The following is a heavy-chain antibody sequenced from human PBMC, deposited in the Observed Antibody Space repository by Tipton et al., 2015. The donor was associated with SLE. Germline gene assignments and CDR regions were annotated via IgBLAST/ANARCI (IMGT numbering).Heavy chain of an antibody. CDR1: GYTFTNYG. Sequence: QLVQSGAEVKKPGASVKVSCKASGYTFTNYGISWVRHAPGQGLEWMGWINTYNGNTNYAQKLQGRVTVTTGTSTSTAYMELRSLRSDDTAVYYCARDHDDAFDIWGQGTMVTVSS. J-gene: IGHJ3*02. CDR3: ARDHDDAFDI. V-gene: IGHV1-18*01. CDR2: INTYNGNT.